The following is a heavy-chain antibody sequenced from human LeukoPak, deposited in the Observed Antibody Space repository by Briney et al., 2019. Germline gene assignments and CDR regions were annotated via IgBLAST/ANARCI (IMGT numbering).Heavy chain of an antibody. V-gene: IGHV4-61*08. Sequence: SETLSLTCTVSGGSISSGDYYWSWIRQPPGKGLEWIGYIYTSGSTNYNPSLKSRVTLSVDTSKNQFSLKLSSVTAADTAVYYCARARGAVAIDYWGQGTLVTVSS. CDR3: ARARGAVAIDY. CDR2: IYTSGST. D-gene: IGHD6-19*01. J-gene: IGHJ4*02. CDR1: GGSISSGDYY.